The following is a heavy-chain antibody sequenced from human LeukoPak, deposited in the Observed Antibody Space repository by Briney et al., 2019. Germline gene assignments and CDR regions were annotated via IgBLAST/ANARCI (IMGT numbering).Heavy chain of an antibody. Sequence: PGGSLRLSCAASGFTFSSYSMNWVRQAPGRGLEWVSSISSSSSYIYYADSVKGRFTISRDNAKNSLYLQMNSLRAEDTAVYYCASRLYSGSYKVFDYWGQGTLVTVSS. J-gene: IGHJ4*02. CDR1: GFTFSSYS. CDR2: ISSSSSYI. D-gene: IGHD1-26*01. CDR3: ASRLYSGSYKVFDY. V-gene: IGHV3-21*01.